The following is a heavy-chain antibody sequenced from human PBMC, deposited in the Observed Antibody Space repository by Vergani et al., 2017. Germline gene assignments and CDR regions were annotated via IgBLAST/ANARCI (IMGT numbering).Heavy chain of an antibody. J-gene: IGHJ5*01. D-gene: IGHD1-1*01. Sequence: QVHLVESGGGVVQPGRSLTLSCVASGFTFSSHGMHWVRQAPGKGLEWVAVIWYDGSNKYYGDSVKGRFTISRDNSKNTLYLQMNGLRVEDTAVYYCARWGNEKRLDSWGQGTLVTVSS. V-gene: IGHV3-33*01. CDR1: GFTFSSHG. CDR2: IWYDGSNK. CDR3: ARWGNEKRLDS.